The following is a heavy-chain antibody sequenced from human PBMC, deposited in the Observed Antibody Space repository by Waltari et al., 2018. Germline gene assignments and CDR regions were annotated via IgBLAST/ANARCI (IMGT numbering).Heavy chain of an antibody. Sequence: EVQLVESGGGLVQPGGSLRLSCAASGFTFSNYWMDWVRQAPGKGRGGVANIKQDGSESHYVDSVKGRFTSSRDNAQNLLYLQINSLRDEDTAVYYCSVSLNHWGQGTLVTVSS. CDR3: SVSLNH. V-gene: IGHV3-7*01. J-gene: IGHJ5*02. CDR2: IKQDGSES. CDR1: GFTFSNYW.